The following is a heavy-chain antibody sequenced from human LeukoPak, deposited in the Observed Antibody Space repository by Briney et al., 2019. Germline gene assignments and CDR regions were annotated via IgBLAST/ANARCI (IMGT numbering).Heavy chain of an antibody. CDR1: GFTFSSYS. V-gene: IGHV3-21*04. Sequence: GGSLRLSCAASGFTFSSYSMNWVRHAAGKGLEWVSSISSSSSYIYYADSVKGRFTISRDNSKNTLYLQMNSLRAEDTAVYYCAKDRRYSVEMFDYWGQGTLVTVSS. CDR3: AKDRRYSVEMFDY. CDR2: ISSSSSYI. D-gene: IGHD3-9*01. J-gene: IGHJ4*02.